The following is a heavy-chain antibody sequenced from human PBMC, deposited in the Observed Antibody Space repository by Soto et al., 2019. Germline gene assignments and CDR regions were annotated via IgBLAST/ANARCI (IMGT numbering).Heavy chain of an antibody. J-gene: IGHJ4*01. CDR2: IYHGGST. Sequence: SETLSLTCAVYGGSISSGGYYWSWIRQHPGKGLEWIGYIYHGGSTYYNPSLKSRATISGDTSKNQFSLKLSSVTAADTAVYYCARGGYYYENSGQNAYDYWGQGILVTVSS. D-gene: IGHD3-22*01. CDR1: GGSISSGGYY. V-gene: IGHV4-31*11. CDR3: ARGGYYYENSGQNAYDY.